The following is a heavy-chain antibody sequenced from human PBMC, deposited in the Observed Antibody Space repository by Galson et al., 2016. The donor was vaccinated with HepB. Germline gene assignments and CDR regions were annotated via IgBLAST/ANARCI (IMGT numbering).Heavy chain of an antibody. Sequence: QSGAEVKKPGESLKISCRASGYSFTNYWIAWVRQMPGKGLEWMGIIWPGDSETRYSPSFQGQVTISADKSISIAYLQWSSLRASDTAVYYCARQGDYSNQWSPFDYWGQGALVTVSS. D-gene: IGHD6-13*01. V-gene: IGHV5-51*01. CDR2: IWPGDSET. CDR1: GYSFTNYW. J-gene: IGHJ4*02. CDR3: ARQGDYSNQWSPFDY.